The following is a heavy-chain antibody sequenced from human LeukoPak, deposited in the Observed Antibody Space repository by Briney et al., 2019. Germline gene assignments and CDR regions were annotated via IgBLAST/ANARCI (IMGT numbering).Heavy chain of an antibody. CDR3: ARVRQRSDAFDI. CDR1: GYTFTSYY. V-gene: IGHV1-2*02. Sequence: ASVKVSCKASGYTFTSYYMHWVRQAPGQGLEWMGWINPNSGGTNYAQKFQGRVTMTRDTSISTAYMELSRLRSDDTAVYYCARVRQRSDAFDIWGQGTMVTVSS. CDR2: INPNSGGT. J-gene: IGHJ3*02.